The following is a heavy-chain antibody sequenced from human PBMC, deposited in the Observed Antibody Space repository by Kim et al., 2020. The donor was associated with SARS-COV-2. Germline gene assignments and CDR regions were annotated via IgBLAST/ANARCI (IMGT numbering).Heavy chain of an antibody. CDR2: IKEDASKI. D-gene: IGHD1-26*01. V-gene: IGHV3-7*01. CDR1: GLTFSSFW. J-gene: IGHJ4*02. CDR3: ARGHLGINY. Sequence: GGSLRLSCAASGLTFSSFWMSWFRQAPGKGLEWVASIKEDASKIYHVDSVKGRFTISRDNAKNSLYLQMTSLRAEDTGVYYCARGHLGINYWGQGTQVTVSS.